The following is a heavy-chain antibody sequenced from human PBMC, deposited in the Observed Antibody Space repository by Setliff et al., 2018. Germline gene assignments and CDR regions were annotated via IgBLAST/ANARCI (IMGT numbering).Heavy chain of an antibody. D-gene: IGHD1-1*01. J-gene: IGHJ6*02. V-gene: IGHV6-1*01. CDR3: ARDQRLPLTYYYYGMDV. CDR2: TYYRSKWYN. CDR1: GDSVSSNSAA. Sequence: SQTLSLTCVISGDSVSSNSAAWNWIRQSPSRGLEWLGRTYYRSKWYNDYAVSVKSRITINPDTSKNQFSLQLNSVTPEDTAVYYCARDQRLPLTYYYYGMDVWGQGTTVTVSS.